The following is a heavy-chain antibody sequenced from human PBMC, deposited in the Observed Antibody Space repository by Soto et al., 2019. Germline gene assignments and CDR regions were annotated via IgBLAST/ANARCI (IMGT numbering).Heavy chain of an antibody. CDR2: IYYSGST. V-gene: IGHV4-39*01. CDR1: GGSISSSSYY. Sequence: SETLSLTCTVSGGSISSSSYYWGWIRQPPGKGLEWIGSIYYSGSTYYNPSLKSRVTISVDTSKNQFSLKLSSVTAADTAVYYCARLGVATIGFDYWGQGIRVTVSS. CDR3: ARLGVATIGFDY. J-gene: IGHJ4*02. D-gene: IGHD5-12*01.